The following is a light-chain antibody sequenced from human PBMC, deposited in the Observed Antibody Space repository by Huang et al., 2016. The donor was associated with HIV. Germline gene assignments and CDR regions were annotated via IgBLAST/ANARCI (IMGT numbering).Light chain of an antibody. Sequence: DIQMTQSPSSLSASVGDRVTITCQASHDINNYLNWDQQKSGKAPKLLIYDASNLETGVPSRFSGSGSGTEFTFTISSLQPEDIATYYCQQYDNLPRTFGQGTKVEIK. CDR2: DAS. CDR1: HDINNY. CDR3: QQYDNLPRT. V-gene: IGKV1-33*01. J-gene: IGKJ1*01.